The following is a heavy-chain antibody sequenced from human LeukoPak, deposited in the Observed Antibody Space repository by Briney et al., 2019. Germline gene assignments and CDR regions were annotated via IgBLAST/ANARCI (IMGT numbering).Heavy chain of an antibody. CDR1: GGSISSGSYY. V-gene: IGHV4-61*02. J-gene: IGHJ5*02. CDR2: IYTSGST. Sequence: SETLSLTCIVSGGSISSGSYYWSWIRQPAGTGLEWIGRIYTSGSTNYNPSLKSRVTISVDTSKNQFSLKLSSVTAADTAVYYCTRGWEPPQGDWFDPWGQGTLVTVSS. CDR3: TRGWEPPQGDWFDP. D-gene: IGHD1-26*01.